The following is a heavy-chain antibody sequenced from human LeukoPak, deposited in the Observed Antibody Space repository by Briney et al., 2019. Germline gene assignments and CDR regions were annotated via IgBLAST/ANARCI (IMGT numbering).Heavy chain of an antibody. D-gene: IGHD3-10*01. Sequence: GGSLRLSCAASGFTFTTSWMHWFRQAPGKGLVWVSRIESDGTSTTYADSVKGRFTISRDNAKNTLYLQMNSLRDEDTAVYYCARLPFGVTEAYWGQGTLVTVSS. CDR1: GFTFTTSW. CDR3: ARLPFGVTEAY. CDR2: IESDGTST. V-gene: IGHV3-74*01. J-gene: IGHJ4*02.